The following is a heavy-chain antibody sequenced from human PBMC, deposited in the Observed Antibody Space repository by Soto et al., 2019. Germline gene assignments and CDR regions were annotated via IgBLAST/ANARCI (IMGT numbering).Heavy chain of an antibody. Sequence: QAQLVESGGGVVQPGRSLRLSCAASGFAFSSYGMHWVRQAPGTGLEWVAVISYDGSLQHYADSVKGRFTISRDNSKNMVLLQMSSLRSEATAVYYGFSDRGYGHASAPYSWGQGTLVSVSS. J-gene: IGHJ4*02. CDR2: ISYDGSLQ. CDR1: GFAFSSYG. CDR3: FSDRGYGHASAPYS. V-gene: IGHV3-30*03. D-gene: IGHD5-12*01.